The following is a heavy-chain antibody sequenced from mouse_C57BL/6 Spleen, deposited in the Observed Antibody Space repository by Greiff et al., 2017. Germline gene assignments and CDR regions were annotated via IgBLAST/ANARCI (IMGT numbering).Heavy chain of an antibody. CDR2: IWWDDDK. J-gene: IGHJ2*01. CDR1: GFSLSTVGMG. Sequence: QVTLKECGPGILQPSQTLSLTCSFSGFSLSTVGMGVGWIRQPSGKGLEWLAHIWWDDDKYYNPALKSRLTISKVTSKNQVFLKIANVDTADTATYYCARLPDGYYGYWGQGTTLTVSS. V-gene: IGHV8-8*01. CDR3: ARLPDGYYGY. D-gene: IGHD2-3*01.